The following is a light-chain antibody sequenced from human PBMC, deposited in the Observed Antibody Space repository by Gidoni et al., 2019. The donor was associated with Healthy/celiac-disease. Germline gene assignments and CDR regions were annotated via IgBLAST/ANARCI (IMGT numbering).Light chain of an antibody. V-gene: IGKV3-11*01. CDR2: DAS. CDR1: QSVSSY. J-gene: IGKJ4*01. Sequence: EIVLTQSPATLSLSPWERATLSCRASQSVSSYLAWYQQKPGQAPRLLIYDASNRATGIPARFSGSGSGTDFTLTISSLEPEDFAVYYCQQRSNWPPAITFGGGTKVEIK. CDR3: QQRSNWPPAIT.